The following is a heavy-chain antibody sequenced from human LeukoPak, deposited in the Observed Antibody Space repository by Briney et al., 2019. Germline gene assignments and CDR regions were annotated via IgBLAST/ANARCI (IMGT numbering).Heavy chain of an antibody. CDR3: ARGADNYYYYGMDV. J-gene: IGHJ6*02. Sequence: GSLRLSCAAFGFTFSSYAMSWIRQPPGKGLEWIGEINRSGSTNYNPSLKSRVTISVDTSKNQFSLKLSSVTAADTAVYYCARGADNYYYYGMDVWGQGTTVTVSS. V-gene: IGHV4-34*01. D-gene: IGHD3-22*01. CDR1: GFTFSSYA. CDR2: INRSGST.